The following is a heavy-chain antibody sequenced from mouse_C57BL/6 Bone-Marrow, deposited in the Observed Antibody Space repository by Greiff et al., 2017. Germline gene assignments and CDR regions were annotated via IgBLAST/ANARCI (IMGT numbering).Heavy chain of an antibody. D-gene: IGHD2-12*01. J-gene: IGHJ2*01. V-gene: IGHV5-6*01. CDR2: ISSGGSYT. CDR3: ARLRGGSYFDY. Sequence: EVKVVESGGDLVKPGGSLKLSCAASGFTFSSYGMSWVRQTPDKRLEWVATISSGGSYTYYPDSVKGRFTISRDNAKNTLYLQMISLKSEDTAMYYCARLRGGSYFDYWGQGTTLTVSS. CDR1: GFTFSSYG.